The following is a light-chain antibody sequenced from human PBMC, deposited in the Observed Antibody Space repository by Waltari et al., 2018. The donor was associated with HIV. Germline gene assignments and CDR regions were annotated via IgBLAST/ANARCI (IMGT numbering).Light chain of an antibody. CDR1: NANIGSNT. Sequence: QSVLTQPPSASGTPGQRVTISCSGRNANIGSNTVNWYQQLPGTAPTLLIYNNNQRPSGVSDRFSGSKSGTSASLAISGLQSEDEADYYCAAWDDSLNAHVLFGGGTKLTVL. V-gene: IGLV1-44*01. J-gene: IGLJ2*01. CDR2: NNN. CDR3: AAWDDSLNAHVL.